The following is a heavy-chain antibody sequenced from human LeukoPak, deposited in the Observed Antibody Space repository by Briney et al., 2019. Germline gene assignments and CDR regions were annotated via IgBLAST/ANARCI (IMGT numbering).Heavy chain of an antibody. CDR2: IWYDGSNK. CDR3: ARDRGSGSSESHY. D-gene: IGHD3-10*01. CDR1: GFTFSSYG. V-gene: IGHV3-33*01. J-gene: IGHJ4*02. Sequence: GGSLRLSCAASGFTFSSYGMHWVRQAPGKGLEWVAVIWYDGSNKYYADSVKGRFTISRDNSKNTLYLQMNSLRAEDTAVYYCARDRGSGSSESHYWGQGTLVTVSS.